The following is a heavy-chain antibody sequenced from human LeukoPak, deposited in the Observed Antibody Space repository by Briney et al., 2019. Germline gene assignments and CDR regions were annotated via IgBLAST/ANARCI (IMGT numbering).Heavy chain of an antibody. CDR3: AKDKGGMVRGVIIKDV. CDR2: ISGSGGST. CDR1: GFTFSSYS. Sequence: PGGSLRLSCAASGFTFSSYSMNWVRQAPGKGLEWVSAISGSGGSTYYADSVKGRFTISRDNSKNTLYLQMNSLRAEDTAVYYCAKDKGGMVRGVIIKDVWGKGTTVTISS. D-gene: IGHD3-10*01. J-gene: IGHJ6*04. V-gene: IGHV3-23*01.